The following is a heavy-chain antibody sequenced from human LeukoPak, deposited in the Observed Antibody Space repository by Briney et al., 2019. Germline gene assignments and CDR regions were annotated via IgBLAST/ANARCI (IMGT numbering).Heavy chain of an antibody. D-gene: IGHD5-12*01. CDR2: IYYSGST. Sequence: PSETLSLTCTVSRGFIRSNYWSWIRQPPGKGLEWIGYIYYSGSTNYNPSLKSRVTISVDTSKNQFSLKLSSVTAADTAVYYCARGLGRYYYYGMDVWGQGTTVTVSS. CDR1: RGFIRSNY. V-gene: IGHV4-59*01. J-gene: IGHJ6*02. CDR3: ARGLGRYYYYGMDV.